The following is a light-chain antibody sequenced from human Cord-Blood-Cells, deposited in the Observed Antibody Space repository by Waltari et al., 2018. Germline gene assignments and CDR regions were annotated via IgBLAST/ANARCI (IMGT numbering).Light chain of an antibody. Sequence: QSALTQPASVSGSPGQSLTISCPGTSSAVGGYNYVSWYQQHPGKAPKLMIYEVSNRPSGVSNRFSGSKSGNTASLTISGLQAEDEADYYCSSYTSSSTSFGTGTKVTVL. J-gene: IGLJ1*01. CDR2: EVS. CDR1: SSAVGGYNY. CDR3: SSYTSSSTS. V-gene: IGLV2-14*01.